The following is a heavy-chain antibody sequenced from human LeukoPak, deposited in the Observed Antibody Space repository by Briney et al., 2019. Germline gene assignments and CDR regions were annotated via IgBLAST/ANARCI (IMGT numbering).Heavy chain of an antibody. Sequence: PGGSLRLSCAAAGFTFSDYYMSWIRQAPGKGREWVAYTSSSSSHTNYAASVKGRFTISRDNAKNSLYLQMNSLRAEDTAVYYCARAASRGYSYGFDYWGQGTLVTVSS. CDR3: ARAASRGYSYGFDY. J-gene: IGHJ4*02. D-gene: IGHD5-18*01. CDR2: TSSSSSHT. CDR1: GFTFSDYY. V-gene: IGHV3-11*05.